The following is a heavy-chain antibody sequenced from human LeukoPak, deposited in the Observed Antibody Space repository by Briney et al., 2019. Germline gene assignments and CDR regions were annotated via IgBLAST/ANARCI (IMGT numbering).Heavy chain of an antibody. D-gene: IGHD2-2*01. V-gene: IGHV3-23*01. CDR1: GFTFSSHA. CDR2: ITVSGGNT. CDR3: AKDIQNIVVVPAAIHYYYGMDV. Sequence: GGSLRLSCAVSGFTFSSHAMSWVRQAPGKGLEWVSIITVSGGNTYYADSVKGRFTISRDNAKNSLYLQMNSLRAEDAALYYCAKDIQNIVVVPAAIHYYYGMDVWGQGTTVTVSS. J-gene: IGHJ6*02.